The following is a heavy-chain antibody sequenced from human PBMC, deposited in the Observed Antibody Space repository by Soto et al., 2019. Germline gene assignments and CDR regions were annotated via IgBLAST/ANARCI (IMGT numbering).Heavy chain of an antibody. CDR1: GYTFTGSG. V-gene: IGHV1-18*01. Sequence: ASVKVSCKASGYTFTGSGISWVRQAPGQGLEWMGWISTYNGDTNYAQTFQGRVTMTTDTSTSTVYMELRSLRSDDTAVYYCARDPVAGTYFDYWGQGTLVTVSS. J-gene: IGHJ4*02. D-gene: IGHD6-19*01. CDR2: ISTYNGDT. CDR3: ARDPVAGTYFDY.